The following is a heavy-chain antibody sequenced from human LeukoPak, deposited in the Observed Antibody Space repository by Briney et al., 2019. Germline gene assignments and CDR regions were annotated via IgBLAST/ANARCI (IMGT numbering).Heavy chain of an antibody. CDR2: ISAYNGNT. J-gene: IGHJ4*02. Sequence: GASVKVSCKASGYSFTSYGISWVRQAPGQGPEWMGWISAYNGNTNYAQKFQGRVTLTTDTSTSTAYVEVRSLTSADTAVYYCARGLQIGFLEYWGQGTLVTVSS. CDR3: ARGLQIGFLEY. D-gene: IGHD4-11*01. V-gene: IGHV1-18*01. CDR1: GYSFTSYG.